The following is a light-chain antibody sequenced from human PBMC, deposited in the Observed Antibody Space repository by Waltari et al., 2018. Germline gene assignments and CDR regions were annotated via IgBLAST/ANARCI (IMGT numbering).Light chain of an antibody. CDR3: QHYNNYPLT. CDR2: KAS. V-gene: IGKV1-5*03. J-gene: IGKJ4*01. Sequence: DIQMTQSPSTLSASVGDRVTITCRASKTISNWLAWYQQKPGKAPKVLIYKASSLQSGVPSRFSGSGSGTEFTLTISSLQPDDFATYYCQHYNNYPLTFGGGTKVEIK. CDR1: KTISNW.